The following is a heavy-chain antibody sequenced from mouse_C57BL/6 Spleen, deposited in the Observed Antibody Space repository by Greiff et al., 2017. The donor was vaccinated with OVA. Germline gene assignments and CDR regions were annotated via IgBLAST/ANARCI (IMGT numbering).Heavy chain of an antibody. D-gene: IGHD3-1*01. J-gene: IGHJ4*01. CDR3: ARRGNREAYAMDY. CDR2: INYDGSST. Sequence: EVQRVESEGGLVQPGRSMKLSCTASGFTFSDYYMAWVRQVPEKGLEWVANINYDGSSTYYLDSLKSRFIISRDNAKNILYLQMSSLKSEDTATYYCARRGNREAYAMDYWGQGTSVTVSS. V-gene: IGHV5-16*01. CDR1: GFTFSDYY.